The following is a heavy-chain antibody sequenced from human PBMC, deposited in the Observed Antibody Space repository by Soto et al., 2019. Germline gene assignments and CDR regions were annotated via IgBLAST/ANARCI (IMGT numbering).Heavy chain of an antibody. CDR2: IRKDASVI. D-gene: IGHD2-2*01. J-gene: IGHJ3*01. V-gene: IGHV3-7*01. CDR3: ARGLSPADGNLFYDASDV. Sequence: EVQLVESGGDLVQPGGSLRLSCAASGFTFSTYWMTWVRQAPGRGLEWVANIRKDASVIHYADSVEGRFTISRDNAKKSLYLQVSSLRAEDTAVYFWARGLSPADGNLFYDASDVWGQGTVVTVSS. CDR1: GFTFSTYW.